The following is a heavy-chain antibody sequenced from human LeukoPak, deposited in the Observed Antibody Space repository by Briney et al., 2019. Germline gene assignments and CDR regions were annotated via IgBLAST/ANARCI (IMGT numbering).Heavy chain of an antibody. J-gene: IGHJ4*02. CDR2: FDPEDGET. V-gene: IGHV1-24*01. CDR1: GYTLTELS. Sequence: ASVKVSCKVSGYTLTELSMHWVRQAPGKGLEWMGGFDPEDGETIYAQKFQGRVTMTRDTSISTAYMELSRLRSDDTAVYYCANSYGSGRSGSYFTFDYWGQGTLVTVSS. D-gene: IGHD3-10*01. CDR3: ANSYGSGRSGSYFTFDY.